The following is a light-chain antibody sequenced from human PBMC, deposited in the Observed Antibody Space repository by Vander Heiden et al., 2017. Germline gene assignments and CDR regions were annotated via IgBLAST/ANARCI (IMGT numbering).Light chain of an antibody. CDR1: QSVRNN. Sequence: EIIITQSPATLSVSPGERATLSCRDSQSVRNNLARYQQKPGQAPRLLICGTSTRATGVPARFSGSGSGAEFTLTISSLQSEDFAVYYCQQYTIRPLTFGGGTKVEIK. CDR3: QQYTIRPLT. CDR2: GTS. V-gene: IGKV3-15*01. J-gene: IGKJ4*01.